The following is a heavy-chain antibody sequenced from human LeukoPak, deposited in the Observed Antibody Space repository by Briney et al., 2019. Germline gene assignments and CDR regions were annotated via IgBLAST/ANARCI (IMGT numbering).Heavy chain of an antibody. CDR1: GGTFSSYA. Sequence: ASVKVSCKASGGTFSSYAISWVRQAPGQGLEWMGGIIPIFGTANYAQKFQSRVTITADESTSTAYMELSSLRSEDTAVYYCASPVAGTRYFDYWGQGTLVTVSS. D-gene: IGHD6-19*01. V-gene: IGHV1-69*13. CDR2: IIPIFGTA. CDR3: ASPVAGTRYFDY. J-gene: IGHJ4*02.